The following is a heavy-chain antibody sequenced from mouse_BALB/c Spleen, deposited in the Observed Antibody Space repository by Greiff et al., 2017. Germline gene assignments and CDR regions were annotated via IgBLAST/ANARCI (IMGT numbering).Heavy chain of an antibody. J-gene: IGHJ2*01. CDR3: ARDAEGAYDGYFDY. D-gene: IGHD2-3*01. CDR2: SRNKANDYTT. Sequence: EVKLVESGGGLVQPGGSLRLSCATSGFTFSDFYMEWVRQPPGKRLEWIAASRNKANDYTTEYSASVKGRFIVSRDTSQSILYLQMNALRAEDTAIYYCARDAEGAYDGYFDYWGQGTTLTVSS. CDR1: GFTFSDFY. V-gene: IGHV7-1*02.